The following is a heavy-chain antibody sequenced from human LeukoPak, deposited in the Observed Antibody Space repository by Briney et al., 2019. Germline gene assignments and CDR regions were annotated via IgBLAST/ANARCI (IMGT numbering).Heavy chain of an antibody. CDR1: GFTFSSNY. D-gene: IGHD5-12*01. V-gene: IGHV3-53*01. CDR2: IYSGGST. Sequence: GGSLRLSCAASGFTFSSNYMSWVRQAPGKGLEWVSVIYSGGSTYYADSVKGRFTISRDNSKNTLYLQMNSLRAEDTAVYYCAKHVDIVATFDYWGQGTLVTVSS. CDR3: AKHVDIVATFDY. J-gene: IGHJ4*02.